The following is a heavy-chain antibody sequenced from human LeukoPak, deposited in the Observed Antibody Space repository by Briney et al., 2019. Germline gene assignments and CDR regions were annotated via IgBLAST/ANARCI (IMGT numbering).Heavy chain of an antibody. CDR1: GGSISSYY. CDR3: ARTPTGHSYGLSFDY. J-gene: IGHJ4*02. D-gene: IGHD5-18*01. V-gene: IGHV4-59*01. CDR2: IYYTGST. Sequence: SETLSLTCTVSGGSISSYYWSWIRQPPGKGLEWIGYIYYTGSTNYNPSLKSRVTISVDTSKNQFSLNLNSVTAADTAVYYCARTPTGHSYGLSFDYWGQGTLVTVSS.